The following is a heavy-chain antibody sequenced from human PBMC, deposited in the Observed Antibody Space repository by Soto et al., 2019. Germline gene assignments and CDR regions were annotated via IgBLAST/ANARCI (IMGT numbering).Heavy chain of an antibody. Sequence: PGGSLRLSCTASGFTFGDYAMSWVRQAPGKGLEWVGFIRSKAYGGTTEYAASVKGRFTISRDDSKSIAYLQMNSLKTEDTAVYYCTRVRRMAAYYFDYWGQGTLVTVSS. J-gene: IGHJ4*02. D-gene: IGHD6-6*01. CDR3: TRVRRMAAYYFDY. CDR1: GFTFGDYA. V-gene: IGHV3-49*04. CDR2: IRSKAYGGTT.